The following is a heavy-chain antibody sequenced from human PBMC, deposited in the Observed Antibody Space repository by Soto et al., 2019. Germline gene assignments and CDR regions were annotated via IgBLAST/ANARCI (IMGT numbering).Heavy chain of an antibody. V-gene: IGHV3-30*18. CDR2: ISYDGTNK. Sequence: QVQLVESGGGEVQPGRSLTISCAASGFTFSTYGMHWVRQTPGKGLEWVAVISYDGTNKFYSDSVKGPFTISRDNFKNTVTLQMNSLRADDTAVYSCAKDLQSYGDYDYYCYGMDVWGLGTRVTVSS. CDR1: GFTFSTYG. J-gene: IGHJ6*02. D-gene: IGHD4-17*01. CDR3: AKDLQSYGDYDYYCYGMDV.